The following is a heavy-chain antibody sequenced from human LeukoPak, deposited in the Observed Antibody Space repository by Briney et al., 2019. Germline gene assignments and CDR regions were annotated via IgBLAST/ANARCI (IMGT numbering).Heavy chain of an antibody. D-gene: IGHD7-27*01. Sequence: GGSLRLSCAASGFTFSSYWMHWIRQAPGKGLVWVSRINSDGSSTSYADSVKGRFTISRDNAKNTLYLQMYSLRAEDTAVYYCARDRSTGEEDYWGQGTLVTVSS. CDR2: INSDGSST. J-gene: IGHJ4*02. CDR3: ARDRSTGEEDY. CDR1: GFTFSSYW. V-gene: IGHV3-74*01.